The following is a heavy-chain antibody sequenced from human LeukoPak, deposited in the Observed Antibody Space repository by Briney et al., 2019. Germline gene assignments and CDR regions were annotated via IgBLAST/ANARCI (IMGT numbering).Heavy chain of an antibody. Sequence: SETLSLTCTVSGTSISSDTYYWNLVRQTPGRGLEWIGCIYDSGTTYYNPSLESRINMAMDTSKNQFSLKLTSLTAPDTAVYYCAAGAFTRGEHDFWGQGTLVTVFS. V-gene: IGHV4-30-4*01. CDR3: AAGAFTRGEHDF. D-gene: IGHD1/OR15-1a*01. CDR1: GTSISSDTYY. CDR2: IYDSGTT. J-gene: IGHJ4*02.